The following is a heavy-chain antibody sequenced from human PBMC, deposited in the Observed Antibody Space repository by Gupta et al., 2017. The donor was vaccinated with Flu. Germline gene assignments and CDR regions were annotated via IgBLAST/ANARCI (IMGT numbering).Heavy chain of an antibody. CDR2: IYHSGRT. D-gene: IGHD2-15*01. CDR3: ARRPSIVASAFDI. J-gene: IGHJ3*02. CDR1: GGSISSSYS. Sequence: QVQLQESGPGLVKPSGTLSPTCAVSGGSISSSYSWSWVRQPPGKGLELIGEIYHSGRTNYNPYLKSRVTISVDKSKNQFSLKLSAVTAADTAVYYCARRPSIVASAFDIWGQGTMVTVSS. V-gene: IGHV4-4*02.